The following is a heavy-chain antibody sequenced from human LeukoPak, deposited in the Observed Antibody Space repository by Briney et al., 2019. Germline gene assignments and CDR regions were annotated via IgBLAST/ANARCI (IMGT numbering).Heavy chain of an antibody. CDR1: GYTFTGYY. CDR3: ARVRYDSSAYYGALSVFDY. J-gene: IGHJ4*02. CDR2: INPNSGGT. V-gene: IGHV1-2*02. Sequence: VASVKVSCKASGYTFTGYYMHWVRQAPGQGLEWMGWINPNSGGTNYAQKFQGRVTMTRDTSISTAYMDLSRLRSDDTAVYYCARVRYDSSAYYGALSVFDYWGQGTLVTVSS. D-gene: IGHD3-22*01.